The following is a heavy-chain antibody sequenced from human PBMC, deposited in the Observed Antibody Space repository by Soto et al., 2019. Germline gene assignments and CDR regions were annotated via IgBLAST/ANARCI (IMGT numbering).Heavy chain of an antibody. CDR1: GYSFTSYW. Sequence: PGESLKISCQGSGYSFTSYWISWVRQMPGKGLEWMGRIDPSDSYTNYSPSFQGHVTISADKSISTAYLQWSSLKASDTAMYYCARVAQRTMIVVVGNWFDPWGQGTLVTVSS. CDR3: ARVAQRTMIVVVGNWFDP. J-gene: IGHJ5*02. D-gene: IGHD3-22*01. CDR2: IDPSDSYT. V-gene: IGHV5-10-1*01.